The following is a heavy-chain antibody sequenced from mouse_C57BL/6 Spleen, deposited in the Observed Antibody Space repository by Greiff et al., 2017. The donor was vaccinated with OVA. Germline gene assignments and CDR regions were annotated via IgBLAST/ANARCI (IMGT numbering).Heavy chain of an antibody. CDR1: GYAFSSSW. D-gene: IGHD3-2*02. J-gene: IGHJ2*01. CDR2: IYPGDGDT. CDR3: AGDSSGYGNY. Sequence: VKLQESGPELVKPGASVKISCKASGYAFSSSWMNWVKQRPGKGLEWIGRIYPGDGDTNYNGKFKGKATLTADKSSSTAYMQLSSLTSEDSAVYFCAGDSSGYGNYWGQGTTLTVSS. V-gene: IGHV1-82*01.